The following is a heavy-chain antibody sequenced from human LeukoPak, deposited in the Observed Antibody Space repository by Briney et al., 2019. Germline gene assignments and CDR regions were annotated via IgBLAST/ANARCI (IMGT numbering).Heavy chain of an antibody. V-gene: IGHV4-39*07. J-gene: IGHJ4*02. Sequence: SETLSLTCTVSGGSISSSSYYWGWIRQPPGKGLEWIGSIYYSGSTYYNPSLKSRVTISVDTSKNQFSLKLSSVTAADTAVYYCARAVDTAMAPGGFYDYWGQGTLVTVSS. D-gene: IGHD5-18*01. CDR2: IYYSGST. CDR1: GGSISSSSYY. CDR3: ARAVDTAMAPGGFYDY.